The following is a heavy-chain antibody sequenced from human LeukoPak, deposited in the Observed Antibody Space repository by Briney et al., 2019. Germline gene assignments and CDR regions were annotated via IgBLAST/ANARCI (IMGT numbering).Heavy chain of an antibody. CDR1: GGSISSTSHY. V-gene: IGHV4-39*07. CDR2: VYSSGST. D-gene: IGHD2/OR15-2a*01. J-gene: IGHJ4*02. CDR3: ARLSSSPLHY. Sequence: SETLSLTYSVSGGSISSTSHYWGWIRQPPGKGLEWIGSVYSSGSTYYTPSLKSRVTISVDTSKNQFSLRLSSVTAADTAVYFCARLSSSPLHYWGQGTLVTVSS.